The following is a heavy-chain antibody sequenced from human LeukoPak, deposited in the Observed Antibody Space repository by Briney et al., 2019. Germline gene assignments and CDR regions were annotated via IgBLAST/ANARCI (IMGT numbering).Heavy chain of an antibody. CDR1: GGSISSGSYY. CDR3: ARDRTIFGVVDAFDT. D-gene: IGHD3-3*01. CDR2: IYTSGST. Sequence: PSQTLSLTCTVSGGSISSGSYYWSWIRQPAGKGLEWIGRIYTSGSTNYNPSLKSRVTISVDTSKNQFSLKLSSVTAADTAVYYCARDRTIFGVVDAFDTWGQGTMVTVSS. V-gene: IGHV4-61*02. J-gene: IGHJ3*02.